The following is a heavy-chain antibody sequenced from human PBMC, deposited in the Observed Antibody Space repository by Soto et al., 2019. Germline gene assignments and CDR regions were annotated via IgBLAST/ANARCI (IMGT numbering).Heavy chain of an antibody. D-gene: IGHD3-10*01. J-gene: IGHJ4*02. CDR1: GGSISSSSYY. Sequence: QLQLQESGPGLVKPSETLSLTCTVSGGSISSSSYYWGWIRQPPGKGLEWIGSIYYSGSTYYNPSLKSRVTISVDTSKKQFSLKLSSVTAADTAVYYCARHSGRLWFGESSVDYWGQGTLVTVSS. V-gene: IGHV4-39*01. CDR3: ARHSGRLWFGESSVDY. CDR2: IYYSGST.